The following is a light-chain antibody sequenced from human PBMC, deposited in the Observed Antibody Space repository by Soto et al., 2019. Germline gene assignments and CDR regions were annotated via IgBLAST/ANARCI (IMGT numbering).Light chain of an antibody. J-gene: IGKJ2*03. CDR2: ETS. Sequence: EIVLTQSPGTLSLSLGERATLSCRASQSVSSNYLAWYQQKPGQAPRLLIYETSSRATGIPDRFSGSGSGTAFTLSISRLEPEDFAVYYCQQYGNGNSPRYSFGQGTRLEIK. CDR3: QQYGNGNSPRYS. V-gene: IGKV3-20*01. CDR1: QSVSSNY.